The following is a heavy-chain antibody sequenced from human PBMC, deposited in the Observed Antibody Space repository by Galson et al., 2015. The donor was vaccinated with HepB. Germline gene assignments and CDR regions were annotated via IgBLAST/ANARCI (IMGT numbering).Heavy chain of an antibody. J-gene: IGHJ6*02. V-gene: IGHV3-30*04. CDR1: GFTFSSYA. Sequence: SLRLSCAASGFTFSSYATHWVRQAPGKGLEWVAVISFDGSNKYYADSVKGRFTISRDNPKNTLFLQMNSLRGEDTAVYYCARDKSAYYYYYGLDVWGQGTTVTVSS. CDR2: ISFDGSNK. D-gene: IGHD6-25*01. CDR3: ARDKSAYYYYYGLDV.